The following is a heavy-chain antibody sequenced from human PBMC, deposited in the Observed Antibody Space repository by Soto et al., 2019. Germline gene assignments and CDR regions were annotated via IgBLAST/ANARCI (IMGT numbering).Heavy chain of an antibody. D-gene: IGHD2-21*02. CDR3: ALTIYCGGDCPPDY. CDR2: IGGSGGST. Sequence: EVQLLESGGGLVQPGGSLRLSCAASGFTFSSYAMSWVRQAPGKGLEWVSAIGGSGGSTYYADSVKGRFTISRDNSKNTLYLQMNSLRAEDTAVYYCALTIYCGGDCPPDYWGQGTLVTVSS. V-gene: IGHV3-23*01. CDR1: GFTFSSYA. J-gene: IGHJ4*02.